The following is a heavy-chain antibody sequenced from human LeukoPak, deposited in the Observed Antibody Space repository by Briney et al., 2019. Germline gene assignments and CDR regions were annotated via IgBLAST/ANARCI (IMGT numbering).Heavy chain of an antibody. J-gene: IGHJ4*02. CDR2: ISWNSGSI. D-gene: IGHD2-2*01. Sequence: GGSLRLSCAASGFTFDDYAMHRVRQAPGKGLEWASGISWNSGSIGYADSVKGRFTISRDNAKNSLYLQMNSLRAEDTALYYCAKAGEEVVPAASFDYWGQGTLVTVSS. CDR3: AKAGEEVVPAASFDY. CDR1: GFTFDDYA. V-gene: IGHV3-9*01.